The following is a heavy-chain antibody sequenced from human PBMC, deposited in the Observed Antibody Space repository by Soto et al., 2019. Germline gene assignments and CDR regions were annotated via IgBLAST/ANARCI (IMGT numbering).Heavy chain of an antibody. Sequence: GESLKISCKGSGYSFTSYWISWVRQMPGKGLEWMGRIDPSDSYTNYSPSFQGHVTISADKSISTAYLQWSSLKASDTAMYYCARQDRIAAADYGMDVWGQGTTVTVSS. V-gene: IGHV5-10-1*01. CDR2: IDPSDSYT. J-gene: IGHJ6*02. CDR1: GYSFTSYW. D-gene: IGHD6-13*01. CDR3: ARQDRIAAADYGMDV.